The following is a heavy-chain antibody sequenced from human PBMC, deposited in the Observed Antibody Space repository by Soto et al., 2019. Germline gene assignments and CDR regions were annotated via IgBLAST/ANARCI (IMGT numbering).Heavy chain of an antibody. CDR3: ARLGDYYPSLAP. CDR1: GGSISPYC. CDR2: IYYSGST. V-gene: IGHV4-59*08. Sequence: PSETLSLTCTVAGGSISPYCWAWIRQPPGKGLAWVGYIYYSGSTSYNPSLKSRVPLSLETSKSQFSLRLSSVTASDTAVYHCARLGDYYPSLAPWGKGTLVTVSS. J-gene: IGHJ5*02. D-gene: IGHD3-22*01.